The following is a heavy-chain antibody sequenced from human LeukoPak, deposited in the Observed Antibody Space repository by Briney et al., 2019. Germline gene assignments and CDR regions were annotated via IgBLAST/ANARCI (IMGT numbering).Heavy chain of an antibody. CDR2: TSHSGST. CDR3: ARHSADSSGFLNYYGLDV. V-gene: IGHV4-4*02. J-gene: IGHJ6*02. CDR1: GGSISSSYW. D-gene: IGHD3-22*01. Sequence: AGTLSLTCAVAGGSISSSYWWSWVRPAPGKGLEWIGETSHSGSTNYNSSFTSRVTILVDKSKNQFYLNLSSVTAADTAVYYCARHSADSSGFLNYYGLDVWGQGTTVTVSS.